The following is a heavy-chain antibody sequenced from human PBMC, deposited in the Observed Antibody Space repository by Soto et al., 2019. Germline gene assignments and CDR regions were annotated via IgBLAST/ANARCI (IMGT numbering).Heavy chain of an antibody. CDR2: TYYRSRWYN. D-gene: IGHD1-7*01. CDR1: GDSVSSNSAA. Sequence: QVQLQESGPGLVKPSQTLSLTCAISGDSVSSNSAAWNWIRLSPSRGLEWLARTYYRSRWYNDYAVSVRSRITVNPDTSKNQFSLQLTSVTPEDTAVYYCAGTTSHQWYYMDVGGKGTTVTVSS. CDR3: AGTTSHQWYYMDV. J-gene: IGHJ6*03. V-gene: IGHV6-1*01.